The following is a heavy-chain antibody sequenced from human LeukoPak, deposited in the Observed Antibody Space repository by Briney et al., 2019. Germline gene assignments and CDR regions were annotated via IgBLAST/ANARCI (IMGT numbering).Heavy chain of an antibody. CDR1: GFTFGDYA. J-gene: IGHJ6*03. D-gene: IGHD3-16*01. Sequence: GGSLRLSCTASGFTFGDYAMSWFRQAPGKGLEWVGFIRSKAYGGTTEYATSVKGRFTISRDDSKSIAYLQMNSLKTEDTAVYYCTRAGLIRDYYYYMDVWGKGTTVTVSS. CDR2: IRSKAYGGTT. CDR3: TRAGLIRDYYYYMDV. V-gene: IGHV3-49*03.